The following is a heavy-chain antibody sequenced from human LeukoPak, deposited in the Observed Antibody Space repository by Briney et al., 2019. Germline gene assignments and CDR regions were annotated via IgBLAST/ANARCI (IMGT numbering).Heavy chain of an antibody. D-gene: IGHD5-18*01. CDR3: TTLRLTAFDY. CDR1: GFTFSDAW. V-gene: IGHV3-15*01. J-gene: IGHJ4*02. Sequence: GGSLRLSCEAAGFTFSDAWMSWARQAPGNGLEGVGRIKSRADGGTIDYAVLVKGRFIISRDDSRNTLYLQMNSLKIEDTAMYYCTTLRLTAFDYWGQGTRVSVSS. CDR2: IKSRADGGTI.